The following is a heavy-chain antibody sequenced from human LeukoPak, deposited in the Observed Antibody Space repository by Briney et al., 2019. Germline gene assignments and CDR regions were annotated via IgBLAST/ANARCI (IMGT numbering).Heavy chain of an antibody. D-gene: IGHD5-12*01. V-gene: IGHV4-39*07. CDR3: ARLVRRLQRLNIGRDSDYATGYYLDS. Sequence: SETLSHIRTVSGGSISSRNYYWGWIRQPPGKVLGGFGNLFYSGRPSYGPSLKTRLTISLDTSRNQFSLKLSSVSAADKAVYYCARLVRRLQRLNIGRDSDYATGYYLDSWGQGTLVTVSS. CDR2: LFYSGRP. J-gene: IGHJ4*02. CDR1: GGSISSRNYY.